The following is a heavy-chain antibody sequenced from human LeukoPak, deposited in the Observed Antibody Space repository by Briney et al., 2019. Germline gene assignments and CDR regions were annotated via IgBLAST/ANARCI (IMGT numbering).Heavy chain of an antibody. J-gene: IGHJ5*02. V-gene: IGHV3-74*03. D-gene: IGHD2-21*02. CDR3: ARSPNCGGDCS. CDR2: IDSDGTRT. CDR1: GFAFSTYW. Sequence: GGALRLSCAASGFAFSTYWMHWVRQAPGKGLVWVSRIDSDGTRTTYADSVKGRFTISRDNAKNTLYLQMNSLRAEDTAVYYCARSPNCGGDCSWGQGTLVTVSS.